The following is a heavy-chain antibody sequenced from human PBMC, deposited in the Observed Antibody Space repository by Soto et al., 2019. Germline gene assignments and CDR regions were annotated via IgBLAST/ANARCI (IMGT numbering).Heavy chain of an antibody. D-gene: IGHD2-2*01. CDR2: ISYDGSNK. V-gene: IGHV3-30*18. J-gene: IGHJ4*02. CDR3: AKERMEQYQLLPFFDY. CDR1: GFSFSSYG. Sequence: QPGGSLRLSCAASGFSFSSYGMHWLRQAAAKGLEWVAVISYDGSNKYYADSVRGRFTISGDNSTNTLYLQMNSLRPEDTAVFYCAKERMEQYQLLPFFDYWGQGTLVTVSS.